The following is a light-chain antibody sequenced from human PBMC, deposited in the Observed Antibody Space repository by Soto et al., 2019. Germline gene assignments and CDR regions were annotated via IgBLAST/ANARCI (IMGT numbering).Light chain of an antibody. Sequence: DIQLTQSPSSLSASAGDSVTITCRATQNIRSSLNWYQQKPGKAPKLLLYAASSLQSGVPSRFSGRGYGTDFTLSISSLQPEDFATYYCQQSYSSPLTFGGGTKVEIK. CDR3: QQSYSSPLT. V-gene: IGKV1-39*01. J-gene: IGKJ4*01. CDR2: AAS. CDR1: QNIRSS.